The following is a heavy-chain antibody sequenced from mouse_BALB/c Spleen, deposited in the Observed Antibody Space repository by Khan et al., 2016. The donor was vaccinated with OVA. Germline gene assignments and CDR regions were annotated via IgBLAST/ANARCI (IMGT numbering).Heavy chain of an antibody. Sequence: EVELVESGGGLVKPGGSLKLSCAASGFTFSNYAMSWVRQTPEKRLEWVASISSGSSPYYPDSVMGRFTTSSDNARNILYLQMSSLKSEGTAMYYCGSDCWFAYWGEGTLVTVSA. CDR3: GSDCWFAY. J-gene: IGHJ3*01. CDR1: GFTFSNYA. V-gene: IGHV5-6-5*01. CDR2: ISSGSSP.